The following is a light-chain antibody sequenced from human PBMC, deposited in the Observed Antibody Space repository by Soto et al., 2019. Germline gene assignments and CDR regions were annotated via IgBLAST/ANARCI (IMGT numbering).Light chain of an antibody. CDR3: HQYNNWPLT. Sequence: EIVITQSPATLSVSPGERATLSCRASQSVSSNLAWYQQKPGQAPRLLIYDASTRATGIPARFSGSGSGTEFTLTISSLQSEDFAVYYCHQYNNWPLTFGGGTKVDIK. CDR1: QSVSSN. CDR2: DAS. J-gene: IGKJ4*01. V-gene: IGKV3-15*01.